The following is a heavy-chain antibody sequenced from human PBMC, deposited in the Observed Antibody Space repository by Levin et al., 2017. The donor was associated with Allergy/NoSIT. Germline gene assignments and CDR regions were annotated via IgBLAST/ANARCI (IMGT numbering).Heavy chain of an antibody. Sequence: SSETLSLTCTVSGGSISSGGYYWSWIRQHPGKGLEWIGYIYYSGSTYYNPSLKSRVTISVDTSKNQFSLKLSSVTAADTAVYYCARQEVGSNFDYWGQGTLVTVSS. CDR1: GGSISSGGYY. J-gene: IGHJ4*02. CDR3: ARQEVGSNFDY. CDR2: IYYSGST. V-gene: IGHV4-31*03.